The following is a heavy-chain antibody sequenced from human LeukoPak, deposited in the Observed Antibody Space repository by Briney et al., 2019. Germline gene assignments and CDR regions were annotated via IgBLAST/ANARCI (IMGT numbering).Heavy chain of an antibody. CDR2: INAGNGNT. CDR1: GYTFTNFA. CDR3: ARDFIAVGGSNLFLMV. V-gene: IGHV1-3*01. D-gene: IGHD6-13*01. Sequence: ASVKVSCKASGYTFTNFAIHWVRQAPGQSLEWMGWINAGNGNTKYSQRLQGRVTITRDTSASTAYMEVSNLRSEDTAVYFCARDFIAVGGSNLFLMVWGQGTLVTVSS. J-gene: IGHJ4*02.